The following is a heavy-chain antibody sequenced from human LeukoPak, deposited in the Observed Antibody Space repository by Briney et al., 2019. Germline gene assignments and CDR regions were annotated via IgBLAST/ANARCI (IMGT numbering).Heavy chain of an antibody. J-gene: IGHJ4*02. D-gene: IGHD3-10*01. Sequence: SETLSLTCTVSGGSISSYYWSWIRQPPGKGLEWIGFIYDSGSTNYNPSLKSRVTISVDTSKNQFSLKLSSVTAADTAVYYCARAFNPVLLWFGEPTYYFDYWGQGTLVTVSS. V-gene: IGHV4-59*01. CDR3: ARAFNPVLLWFGEPTYYFDY. CDR2: IYDSGST. CDR1: GGSISSYY.